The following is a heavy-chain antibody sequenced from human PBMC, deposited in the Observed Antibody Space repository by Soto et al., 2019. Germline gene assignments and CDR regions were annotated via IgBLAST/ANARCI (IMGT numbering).Heavy chain of an antibody. J-gene: IGHJ5*02. V-gene: IGHV3-23*01. CDR2: ITGSGGRT. Sequence: EVQLLESGGGLVQPGGSLRLSCAASGFTFSSYAMSWVRQAPGKGLEWVSAITGSGGRTYYADSVKGRFTISRDNSKNTLYLQMNSLRAEDTAVYYCAKDVILWSGYFAFDPWGQGTLVTVSS. D-gene: IGHD3-3*01. CDR1: GFTFSSYA. CDR3: AKDVILWSGYFAFDP.